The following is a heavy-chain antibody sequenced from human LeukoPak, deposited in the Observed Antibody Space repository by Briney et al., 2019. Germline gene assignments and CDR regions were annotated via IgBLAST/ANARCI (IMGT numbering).Heavy chain of an antibody. J-gene: IGHJ4*02. Sequence: PGGSLRLSCAVSGFTFSDYYMDWVRQAPGKGLGWVSRINSDGESTNYADSVKGRFTISRDNAKNTLFLQMNSLRAEDTAVYYCAGAPWGPFDYWGQGTQVTVSS. D-gene: IGHD7-27*01. CDR1: GFTFSDYY. CDR3: AGAPWGPFDY. CDR2: INSDGEST. V-gene: IGHV3-74*01.